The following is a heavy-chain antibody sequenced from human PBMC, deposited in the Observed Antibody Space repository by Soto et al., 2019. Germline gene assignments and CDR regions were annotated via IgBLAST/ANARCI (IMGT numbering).Heavy chain of an antibody. CDR2: INHSGST. CDR3: ARRITIFGVVIIHNWFDP. J-gene: IGHJ5*02. Sequence: SETLSLTCAVYGGSFSGYYWSWIRQPPGKGLEWIGEINHSGSTNYNPSLKSRVTISVDTSKNQFSLKLSSVTAADTAVYYCARRITIFGVVIIHNWFDPWGQGTLVTVSS. CDR1: GGSFSGYY. V-gene: IGHV4-34*01. D-gene: IGHD3-3*01.